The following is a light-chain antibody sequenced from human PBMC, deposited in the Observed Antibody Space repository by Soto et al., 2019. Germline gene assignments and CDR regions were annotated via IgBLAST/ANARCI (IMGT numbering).Light chain of an antibody. CDR2: GTS. CDR3: QHRGKWPRT. J-gene: IGKJ2*01. Sequence: EIVLTQSPATLSLSPGERATLSCRASQSVGSYLAWYQQKPGQAPMLLIYGTSNRATGIPGRSSGSGSETDFTLTISSLEPEDCGVYYCQHRGKWPRTFGQGTKLEIK. CDR1: QSVGSY. V-gene: IGKV3-11*01.